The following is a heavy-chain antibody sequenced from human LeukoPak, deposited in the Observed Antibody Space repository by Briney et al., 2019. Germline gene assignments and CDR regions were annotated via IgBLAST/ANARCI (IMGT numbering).Heavy chain of an antibody. V-gene: IGHV1-2*02. Sequence: GASVNVSCKASGYTFTGYYMHWVRPSPGQGLEWMGWINPNSGGTNYAQKFQGRVTMTRDTSISTAYMELSRLRSDDTAVYYCAADYYYMDVWGKGTTVTVSS. J-gene: IGHJ6*03. CDR3: AADYYYMDV. CDR1: GYTFTGYY. CDR2: INPNSGGT.